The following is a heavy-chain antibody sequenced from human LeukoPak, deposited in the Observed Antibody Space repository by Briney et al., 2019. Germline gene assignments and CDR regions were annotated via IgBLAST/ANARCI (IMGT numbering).Heavy chain of an antibody. Sequence: GGSLRLSCAASGFTFSSYAMSWVRQAPGKGLEWVPAISGSGGSTYYADTVKGRFTISRDNSKNTLYLQMNSLRAEDTAVYYCAKPLNSSSWYGDYFDYWGQGTLVTVSS. J-gene: IGHJ4*02. CDR2: ISGSGGST. CDR1: GFTFSSYA. CDR3: AKPLNSSSWYGDYFDY. V-gene: IGHV3-23*01. D-gene: IGHD6-13*01.